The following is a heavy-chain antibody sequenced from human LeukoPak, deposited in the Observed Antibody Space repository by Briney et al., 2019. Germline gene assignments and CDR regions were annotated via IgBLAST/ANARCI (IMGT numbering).Heavy chain of an antibody. CDR3: ARVRSGCFEE. J-gene: IGHJ4*02. D-gene: IGHD3-22*01. Sequence: SQTLSLTCGISGDSVSSNLVTWNWIRQSPSRGLEWLGRTYYRSTWSYDYGESVKSRLTINPHTSKNQFSLQLTSVTPEDTAVYYCARVRSGCFEEWGQGTLVTVSS. CDR1: GDSVSSNLVT. V-gene: IGHV6-1*01. CDR2: TYYRSTWSY.